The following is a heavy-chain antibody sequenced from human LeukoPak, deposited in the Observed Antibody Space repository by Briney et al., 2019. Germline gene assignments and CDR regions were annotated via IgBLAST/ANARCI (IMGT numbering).Heavy chain of an antibody. CDR2: IYYSGST. Sequence: SQTLSLPCTVSGGSISSGDYYWSWIRQPPGKGLEWIGYIYYSGSTYYNPSLKSRVTISVDTSKNQFSLKLSSVTAADTAVYYCARVYYGSGSHDYWGQGTLVTVPS. V-gene: IGHV4-30-4*08. CDR1: GGSISSGDYY. CDR3: ARVYYGSGSHDY. J-gene: IGHJ4*02. D-gene: IGHD3-10*01.